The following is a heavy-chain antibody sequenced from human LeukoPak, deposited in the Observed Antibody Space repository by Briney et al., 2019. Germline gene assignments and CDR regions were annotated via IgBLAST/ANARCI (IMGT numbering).Heavy chain of an antibody. J-gene: IGHJ4*02. CDR1: GFTFSSYW. Sequence: GGSLRLSCAASGFTFSSYWMHWVRHAPGKGLVWVSRINSDGSSTSYADSVKGRFTISRDNAKNTLYLQMNSLRAEDTAVYYCAREGPFYGDYIEAYFDYWGQGTLVTVSS. CDR2: INSDGSST. V-gene: IGHV3-74*01. D-gene: IGHD4-17*01. CDR3: AREGPFYGDYIEAYFDY.